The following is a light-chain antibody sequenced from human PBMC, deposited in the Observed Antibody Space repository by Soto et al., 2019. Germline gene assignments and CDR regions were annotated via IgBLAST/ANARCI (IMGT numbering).Light chain of an antibody. V-gene: IGLV2-23*01. Sequence: QSVLTQPASVSGSPGQSITISCTGTSSDVGSYNLVSWYQQHPGKAPKLMIYEGSKRPSGVSNRFSGSKSGNTASLTISGLQVEDEADYYCCSYAGSSTVFVTGTKVTV. CDR1: SSDVGSYNL. J-gene: IGLJ1*01. CDR3: CSYAGSSTV. CDR2: EGS.